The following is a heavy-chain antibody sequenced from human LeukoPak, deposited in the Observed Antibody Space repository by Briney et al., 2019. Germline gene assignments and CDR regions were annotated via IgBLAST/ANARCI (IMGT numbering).Heavy chain of an antibody. Sequence: GGSLRLSCAASGFTFSSYGMHWVRQAPGKGLEWVAFIRYDGSNKYYADSVKGRFTISRDNSKNTLYLQMNSLRAEDTAVYYCAREGMTTASFDPWGQGTLVTVSS. V-gene: IGHV3-30*02. CDR2: IRYDGSNK. CDR1: GFTFSSYG. CDR3: AREGMTTASFDP. D-gene: IGHD4-11*01. J-gene: IGHJ5*02.